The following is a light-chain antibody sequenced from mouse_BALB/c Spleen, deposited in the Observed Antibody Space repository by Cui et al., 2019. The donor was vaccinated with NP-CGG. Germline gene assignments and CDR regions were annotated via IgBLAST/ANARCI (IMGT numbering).Light chain of an antibody. J-gene: IGLJ1*01. CDR3: ALWYSNHWV. CDR2: GTN. CDR1: IGAVTTSNY. Sequence: QVVVTQESALTISPGETVTLTCRSSIGAVTTSNYANWVQEKPDHLFTGLIGGTNNRAPGVPARFSGSLIGDKAALTITGAQTEDEAIYFCALWYSNHWVFGGGTKLTVL. V-gene: IGLV1*01.